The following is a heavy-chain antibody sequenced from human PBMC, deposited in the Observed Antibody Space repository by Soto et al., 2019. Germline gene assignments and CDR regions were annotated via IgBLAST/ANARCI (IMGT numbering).Heavy chain of an antibody. Sequence: QVQLQESGPGLVKPSQTLSLTCTVSGGSISSGGYYWSWIRQHPGKGLEWIGYIYYSGSTYYNPSLTSRVSLSVATAKNQFSLKLSSVTAADTAVYYCARVGGINWFDPWGQGTPVTVSS. CDR2: IYYSGST. CDR1: GGSISSGGYY. V-gene: IGHV4-31*03. CDR3: ARVGGINWFDP. J-gene: IGHJ5*02. D-gene: IGHD3-16*01.